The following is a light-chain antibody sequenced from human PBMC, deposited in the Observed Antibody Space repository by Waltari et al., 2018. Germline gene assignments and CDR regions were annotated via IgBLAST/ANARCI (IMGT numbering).Light chain of an antibody. V-gene: IGLV4-69*01. Sequence: QLVLTQSPSASASLGASVKLTCTLSSGHSSNIIAWLQQQPGKGLRYLMQVNSDGSHRKGDGSPDRFSGSSSGVERYLTISSLQSEDEADYYCETGGHGTWVFGGGTKLTVL. CDR3: ETGGHGTWV. CDR1: SGHSSNI. J-gene: IGLJ3*02. CDR2: VNSDGSH.